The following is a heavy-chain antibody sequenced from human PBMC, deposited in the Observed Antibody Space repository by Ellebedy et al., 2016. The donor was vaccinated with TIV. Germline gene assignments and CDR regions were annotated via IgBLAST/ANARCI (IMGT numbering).Heavy chain of an antibody. CDR2: IYWNDDK. D-gene: IGHD3-10*01. CDR1: GFSLSTSGVG. CDR3: AHIWGSGSYCPSFDY. J-gene: IGHJ4*02. Sequence: SGPTLVXPTQTLTLTCTFSGFSLSTSGVGVGWIRQPPGKALEWLALIYWNDDKRYSPSLKSRLTITKDTSKNQVVLTMTNMDPVDTATYYCAHIWGSGSYCPSFDYWGQGTLVTVSS. V-gene: IGHV2-5*01.